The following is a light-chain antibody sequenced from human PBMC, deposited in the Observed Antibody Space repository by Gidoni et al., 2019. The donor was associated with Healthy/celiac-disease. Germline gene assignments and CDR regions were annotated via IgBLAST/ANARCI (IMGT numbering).Light chain of an antibody. V-gene: IGLV1-40*01. CDR2: GNS. Sequence: QSVLTQPPSVSGAPGQRATISCTGSSSNIGAGYDVHWYQQLPGTAPKLLIYGNSNRPSGVPDRFSGSKSGTSASLAITGLQAEDEAEYYCQSYDSSLSGSVVFGGGTKLTVL. J-gene: IGLJ2*01. CDR3: QSYDSSLSGSVV. CDR1: SSNIGAGYD.